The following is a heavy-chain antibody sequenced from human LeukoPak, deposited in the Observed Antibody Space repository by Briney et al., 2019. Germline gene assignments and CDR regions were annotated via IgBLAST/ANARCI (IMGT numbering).Heavy chain of an antibody. CDR3: ARDNQEYGSGSDSVY. Sequence: GASVKVSCKASGYTFTSYYMHWVRQAPGQGLEWMGIINPSGGSTSYAQKFQGRVTMTRDTSTSTVYMELSSLRSEDTAVYYCARDNQEYGSGSDSVYWGQGTLVTVSS. CDR1: GYTFTSYY. D-gene: IGHD3-10*01. J-gene: IGHJ4*02. V-gene: IGHV1-46*01. CDR2: INPSGGST.